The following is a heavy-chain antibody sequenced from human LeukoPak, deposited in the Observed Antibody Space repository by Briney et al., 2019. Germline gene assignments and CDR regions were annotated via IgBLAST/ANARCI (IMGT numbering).Heavy chain of an antibody. J-gene: IGHJ1*01. CDR3: ARDQAVLGQWRAAGNFQH. V-gene: IGHV3-11*01. CDR1: GFTFSDYY. CDR2: ISSSGSTI. D-gene: IGHD6-13*01. Sequence: PGGSLRLSCAASGFTFSDYYMSWIRQAPGKGLEWVSYISSSGSTIYYADSVKGRFTISRDNAKNSLYLQMNSLRAEDTAVYYCARDQAVLGQWRAAGNFQHWGQGTLVTVSS.